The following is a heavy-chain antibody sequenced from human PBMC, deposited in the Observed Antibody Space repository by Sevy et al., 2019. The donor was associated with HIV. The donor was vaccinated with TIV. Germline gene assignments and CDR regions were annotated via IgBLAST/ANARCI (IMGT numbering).Heavy chain of an antibody. V-gene: IGHV4-39*01. Sequence: SETLSLTCTVSGGSISSSSYYWGWIRQPPGKGLEWIGSIYYSGSTYYNPSLKSRVTISVDTSKNQFSLKLSSVTAADTAVYYCARRREVATRGSTAYYYYYGMDVWGQGTTVTVSS. CDR3: ARRREVATRGSTAYYYYYGMDV. D-gene: IGHD5-12*01. CDR2: IYYSGST. J-gene: IGHJ6*02. CDR1: GGSISSSSYY.